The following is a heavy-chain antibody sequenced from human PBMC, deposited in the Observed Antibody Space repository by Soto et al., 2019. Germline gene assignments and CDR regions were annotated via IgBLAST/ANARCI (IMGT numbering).Heavy chain of an antibody. CDR2: ISYIGST. CDR1: GASISTGDYY. D-gene: IGHD3-3*01. CDR3: ARGLRVRFYAMDV. Sequence: SETLSLTCTVSGASISTGDYYWSWIRQPPGKGLEWIGYISYIGSTFYNPSLKSRVNISLDTSQNHFYLKLSSAPVADTAVYFCARGLRVRFYAMDVWGQGTTATVSS. V-gene: IGHV4-30-4*01. J-gene: IGHJ6*02.